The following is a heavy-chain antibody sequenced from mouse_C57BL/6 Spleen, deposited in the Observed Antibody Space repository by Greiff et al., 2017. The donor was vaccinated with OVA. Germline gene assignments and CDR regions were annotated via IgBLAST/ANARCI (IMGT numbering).Heavy chain of an antibody. J-gene: IGHJ1*03. Sequence: VHLVESGPELVKPGASVKISCKASGYAFSSSWMNWVKQRPGKGLEWIGRIYPGDGDTNYNGKFKGKATLTADKSSSTAYMQLSSLTSEDSAVYFCARRTGTGYFDVWGTGTTVTVSS. CDR2: IYPGDGDT. D-gene: IGHD4-1*01. CDR1: GYAFSSSW. CDR3: ARRTGTGYFDV. V-gene: IGHV1-82*01.